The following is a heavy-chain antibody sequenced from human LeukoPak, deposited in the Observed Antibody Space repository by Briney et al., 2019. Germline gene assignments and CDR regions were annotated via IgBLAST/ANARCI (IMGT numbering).Heavy chain of an antibody. J-gene: IGHJ4*02. CDR3: AREGGFYRPLDY. CDR1: GGSVNGYY. D-gene: IGHD3-3*01. CDR2: VHLDGRT. V-gene: IGHV4-4*07. Sequence: PSETLSLTCTVSGGSVNGYYWNWIRQAPGKGLEWIGEVHLDGRTNYNPSLKSRLIMSVDLPENHISLKLTSVTAADTAVYYCAREGGFYRPLDYSGQGTLVTVSS.